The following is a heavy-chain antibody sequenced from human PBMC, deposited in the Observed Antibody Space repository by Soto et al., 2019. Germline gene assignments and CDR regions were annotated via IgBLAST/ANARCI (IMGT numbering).Heavy chain of an antibody. CDR2: INPSGGYK. D-gene: IGHD2-15*01. Sequence: QVLLTQSGAEVQKHGASVKVSCKAFGYTFTSYYIHWVRQAPGQGLEWMGIINPSGGYKNYEQKLQCRVTMTSDTSTSTDYMDLSILTSEDTALYNCSRDGPTYTSDSGGFDYCGRGTLVTVSS. J-gene: IGHJ4*02. CDR1: GYTFTSYY. CDR3: SRDGPTYTSDSGGFDY. V-gene: IGHV1-46*03.